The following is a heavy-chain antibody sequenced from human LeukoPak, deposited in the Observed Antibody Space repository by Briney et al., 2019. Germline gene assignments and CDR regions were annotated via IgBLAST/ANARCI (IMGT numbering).Heavy chain of an antibody. D-gene: IGHD3-16*01. V-gene: IGHV3-30*02. J-gene: IGHJ4*02. CDR3: AKETVTSD. CDR1: GITFSSHW. CDR2: IRYDGSNK. Sequence: GGSLRLSCAASGITFSSHWMSWVRQAPGKGLEWVAFIRYDGSNKYYADSVKGRFTISRDNSKNTLYLQMNSLRAEDTAVYYCAKETVTSDWGQGTLVTVSS.